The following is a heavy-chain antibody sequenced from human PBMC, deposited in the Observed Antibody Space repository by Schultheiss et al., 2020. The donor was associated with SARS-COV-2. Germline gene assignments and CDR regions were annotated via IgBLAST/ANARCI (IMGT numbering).Heavy chain of an antibody. CDR3: ARDGDVYYDFWSGYPNWFDP. J-gene: IGHJ5*02. Sequence: SQTLSLTCAISGDSVSSNSAAWNWIRQSPSRGLEWLGRTYYRSKWYNDYAVSVKSRITINPDTSKNQFSLQLNSVTPEDTAVYYCARDGDVYYDFWSGYPNWFDPWGQGTLVTVSS. D-gene: IGHD3-3*01. CDR1: GDSVSSNSAA. V-gene: IGHV6-1*01. CDR2: TYYRSKWYN.